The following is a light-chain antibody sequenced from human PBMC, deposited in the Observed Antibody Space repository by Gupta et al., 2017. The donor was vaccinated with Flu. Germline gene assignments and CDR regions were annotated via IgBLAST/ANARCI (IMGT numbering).Light chain of an antibody. J-gene: IGKJ2*01. Sequence: DVVMSQSPLSLSVTLGQAASISCRSSQSLVYKNGITYLTWFQQRPGQSPRRLIYEVSKRDSGVPDRFSCSGSVTDFTLKSRRGEAEDVGVYYVSRSKPPWTFGPGTRMEI. CDR3: SRSKPPWT. CDR2: EVS. CDR1: QSLVYKNGITY. V-gene: IGKV2-30*01.